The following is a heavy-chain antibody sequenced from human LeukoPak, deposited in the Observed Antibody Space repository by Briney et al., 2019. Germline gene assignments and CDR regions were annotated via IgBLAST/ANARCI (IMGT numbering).Heavy chain of an antibody. V-gene: IGHV4-59*01. CDR3: AREHDYGRFDF. D-gene: IGHD4-17*01. Sequence: SETLSLTCAVYGGSFSDYYWSWIRQPPGKGLEWFGNVYNSGGTNYNPSLKSRVTISMDTSKNQFSLKLTSVTAADTAVYFCAREHDYGRFDFWGQGTLVVVSS. J-gene: IGHJ4*02. CDR1: GGSFSDYY. CDR2: VYNSGGT.